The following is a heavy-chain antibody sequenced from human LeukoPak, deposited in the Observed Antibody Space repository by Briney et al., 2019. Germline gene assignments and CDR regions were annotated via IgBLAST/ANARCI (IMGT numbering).Heavy chain of an antibody. Sequence: ASVKVSCKVSGYTLTELSMHWVRQAPGKGLEWMGGFDPEDGETIYAQKFQGRVTMTEDTSTDTAYMELSSLRSEDTAVYYCATSNSYDSSGLYDFWGQGTLVTVSS. D-gene: IGHD3-22*01. J-gene: IGHJ4*02. CDR3: ATSNSYDSSGLYDF. CDR1: GYTLTELS. CDR2: FDPEDGET. V-gene: IGHV1-24*01.